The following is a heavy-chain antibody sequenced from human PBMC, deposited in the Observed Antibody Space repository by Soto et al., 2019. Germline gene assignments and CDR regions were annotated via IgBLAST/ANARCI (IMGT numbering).Heavy chain of an antibody. Sequence: VGSLRLSCAASGFTFSDYYMSWIRQAPGKGLEWVSYISGSSSYTNYADSLKGRFTISRDDAKNSLYLQMNSLRAEDTAMYYCARGPIIRGMDVWGQGTTVTVSS. V-gene: IGHV3-11*06. CDR3: ARGPIIRGMDV. J-gene: IGHJ6*02. CDR1: GFTFSDYY. D-gene: IGHD3-10*01. CDR2: ISGSSSYT.